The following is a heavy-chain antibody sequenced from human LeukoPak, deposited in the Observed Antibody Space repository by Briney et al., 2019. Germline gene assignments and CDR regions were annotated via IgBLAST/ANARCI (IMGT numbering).Heavy chain of an antibody. CDR3: ARDPTVTNFHDAFDI. D-gene: IGHD4-17*01. CDR2: IKQDGSQK. J-gene: IGHJ3*02. V-gene: IGHV3-7*05. Sequence: GGSLRLSCTASGFTFSSYWMSWVRQAPGKGLEWVASIKQDGSQKEYVESVQGRFTISRDNAKNSLYLHMNRLRAEDTAVYYCARDPTVTNFHDAFDIWGQGTLVTVSS. CDR1: GFTFSSYW.